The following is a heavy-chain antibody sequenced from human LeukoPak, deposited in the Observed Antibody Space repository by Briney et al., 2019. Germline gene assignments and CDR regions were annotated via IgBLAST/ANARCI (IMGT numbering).Heavy chain of an antibody. J-gene: IGHJ4*02. CDR3: ARADTATDIPFDY. CDR1: GFTFSSYV. V-gene: IGHV3-30*04. D-gene: IGHD5-18*01. Sequence: GGSLRLSCAASGFTFSSYVMHWVRQAPGKGLEWVAVISYDVSNKYYADSVKGRFTISRDNSKNTLYLQMNSLRAEDTAVYYCARADTATDIPFDYWGQGTLVTVSS. CDR2: ISYDVSNK.